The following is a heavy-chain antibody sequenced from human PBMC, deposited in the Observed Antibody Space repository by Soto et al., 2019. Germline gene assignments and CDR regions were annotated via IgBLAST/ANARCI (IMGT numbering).Heavy chain of an antibody. CDR2: IIPIFGTA. D-gene: IGHD3-22*01. Sequence: SVKVSCKASGGTFSCYAISWVRQAPGQGLEWMGGIIPIFGTANYAQKFQGRVTITADESTSTAYMELSSLRSEDTAVYYCARGYYYDSSGYSVGTDYYYYGMDVWGQGTTVTVSS. V-gene: IGHV1-69*13. J-gene: IGHJ6*02. CDR3: ARGYYYDSSGYSVGTDYYYYGMDV. CDR1: GGTFSCYA.